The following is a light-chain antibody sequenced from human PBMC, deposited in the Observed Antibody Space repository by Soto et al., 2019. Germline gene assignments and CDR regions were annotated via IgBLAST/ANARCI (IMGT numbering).Light chain of an antibody. J-gene: IGKJ2*01. CDR1: QSISSW. CDR3: QQYNSYSDT. CDR2: KAS. V-gene: IGKV1-5*03. Sequence: DIQMTQSPSTLSASVGDRVTITCRASQSISSWLAWYQQKQGKAPKILIYKASSLESGVPSRFSGSGSGTECTLTISSRQPDDFATYCCQQYNSYSDTFGQGTKLEIK.